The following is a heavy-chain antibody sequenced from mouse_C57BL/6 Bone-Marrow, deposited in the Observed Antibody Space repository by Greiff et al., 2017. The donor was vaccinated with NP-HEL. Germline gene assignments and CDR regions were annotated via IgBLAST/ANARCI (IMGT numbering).Heavy chain of an antibody. Sequence: QVQLQPSGAELAKPGASVKLSCKASGYTFTSYWMHWVKQRPGQGLEWIGYINPCGGYTKYNQKFKAKAKLNADKSSITASMQLSSLTYEDSAVYYCSRDGGLRLWYFDVWGTGTTVTVSS. CDR1: GYTFTSYW. V-gene: IGHV1-7*01. CDR3: SRDGGLRLWYFDV. CDR2: INPCGGYT. D-gene: IGHD2-4*01. J-gene: IGHJ1*03.